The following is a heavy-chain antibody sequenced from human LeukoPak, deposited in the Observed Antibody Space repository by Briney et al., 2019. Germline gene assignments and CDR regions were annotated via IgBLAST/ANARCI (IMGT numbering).Heavy chain of an antibody. D-gene: IGHD5-18*01. Sequence: PGGSLRLSCAASGFTVSSNYMSWVRQAPGKGLEWVAVISYDGSNKYYADSVKGRFTISRDNSKNTLYLQMNSLRAEDTAVYYCARSFVDTAMEALYGMDVWGQGTTVTVSS. V-gene: IGHV3-30*03. CDR3: ARSFVDTAMEALYGMDV. CDR1: GFTVSSNY. CDR2: ISYDGSNK. J-gene: IGHJ6*02.